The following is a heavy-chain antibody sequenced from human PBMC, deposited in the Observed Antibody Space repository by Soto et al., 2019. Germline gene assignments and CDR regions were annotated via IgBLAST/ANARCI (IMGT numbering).Heavy chain of an antibody. D-gene: IGHD2-15*01. CDR1: GSASRTHG. CDR3: ARGAVAAGDFDY. Sequence: GGSLRLSCAASGSASRTHGMHWVRQAPGKGLEWVAVIWGDGSKKYYADSVRGRFTISKDNSKNTLFLQMNTLRAEDTAVYYCARGAVAAGDFDYWGQGTLVTVSS. CDR2: IWGDGSKK. V-gene: IGHV3-33*01. J-gene: IGHJ4*02.